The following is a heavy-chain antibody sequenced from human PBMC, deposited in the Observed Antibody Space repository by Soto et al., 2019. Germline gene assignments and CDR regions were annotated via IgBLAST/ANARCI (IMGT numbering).Heavy chain of an antibody. CDR2: IYYSGTT. CDR1: AGSINSGDYY. CDR3: ARAGRRDGNSSPGRFDT. V-gene: IGHV4-30-4*01. D-gene: IGHD1-1*01. J-gene: IGHJ5*02. Sequence: PSETLSLTCSVSAGSINSGDYYWSWIRQPPGKGLEWIGYIYYSGTTYPNPSLKSRVVISVDTSRNQFYLKLNSVTAADTAVYYCARAGRRDGNSSPGRFDTWGQGTLVTVSS.